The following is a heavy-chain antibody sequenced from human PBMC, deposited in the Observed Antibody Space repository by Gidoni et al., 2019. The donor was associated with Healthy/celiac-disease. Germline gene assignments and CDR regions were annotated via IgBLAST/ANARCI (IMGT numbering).Heavy chain of an antibody. V-gene: IGHV5-10-1*03. CDR2: VDPSDSYT. D-gene: IGHD4-4*01. CDR1: GYSFTSYC. Sequence: EVQLVQSGAEVKKPGESRRISCKGSGYSFTSYCISWVRQMPGKGLEWMGRVDPSDSYTNYSPSFQGHVTISADKSISTAYLQWSSLKASDTAMYYCARHYSNYGGYYYYYYMDVWGKGTTVTVSS. J-gene: IGHJ6*03. CDR3: ARHYSNYGGYYYYYYMDV.